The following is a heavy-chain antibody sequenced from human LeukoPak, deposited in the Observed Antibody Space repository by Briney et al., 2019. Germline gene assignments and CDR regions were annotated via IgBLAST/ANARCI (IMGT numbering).Heavy chain of an antibody. CDR1: GGTFSSYA. CDR2: IIPIFGTA. D-gene: IGHD3-22*01. J-gene: IGHJ4*02. CDR3: ARGGSSSLYYYDSSGGRGDY. Sequence: SVKVSCKASGGTFSSYAISWVRQAPGQGLEWMGGIIPIFGTANYAQKLQGRVTITADKSTSTAYMELRSLRSDDTAVYYCARGGSSSLYYYDSSGGRGDYWGQGTLVTVSS. V-gene: IGHV1-69*06.